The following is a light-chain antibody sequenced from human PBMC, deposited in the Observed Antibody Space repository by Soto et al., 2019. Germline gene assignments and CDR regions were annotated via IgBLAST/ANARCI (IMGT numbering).Light chain of an antibody. J-gene: IGLJ3*02. V-gene: IGLV1-40*01. CDR2: VNI. CDR3: QSYDSSLSGWV. Sequence: QSVLTQPPSVSGAPGQRVTISCTGSSSNIGTGYDVHWYQQLPGTAPKLLIYVNINRPSGVPDRFSGSKSGTSASLAITGLQADDEADYYCQSYDSSLSGWVFGGGTQLTVL. CDR1: SSNIGTGYD.